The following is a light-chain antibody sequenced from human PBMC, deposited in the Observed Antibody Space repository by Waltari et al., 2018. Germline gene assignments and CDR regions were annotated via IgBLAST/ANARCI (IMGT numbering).Light chain of an antibody. J-gene: IGKJ4*01. CDR3: PQYNDWPLT. Sequence: EVVMTQSPATLSVSVGERATLSCRACHSVRSTLAWYQQKPGQTPRRLICGASTRASGIPARFSVSGYGTEFTLTISSLQSEDFAVYFCPQYNDWPLTFGGGTKVEIK. CDR1: HSVRST. V-gene: IGKV3-15*01. CDR2: GAS.